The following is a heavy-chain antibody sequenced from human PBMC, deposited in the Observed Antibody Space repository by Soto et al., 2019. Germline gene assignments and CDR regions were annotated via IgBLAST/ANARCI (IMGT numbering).Heavy chain of an antibody. D-gene: IGHD2-21*02. CDR2: INPNSGGT. CDR3: ARELITYCGGDCPRAVDY. Sequence: ASVKVSCKASGYTFTGYYMHWVRQAPGQGLEWMGWINPNSGGTNYAQKFQGWVTMTRDTSISTAYMELSRLRSDDTAVYYCARELITYCGGDCPRAVDYWGQGTLVTVSS. V-gene: IGHV1-2*04. CDR1: GYTFTGYY. J-gene: IGHJ4*02.